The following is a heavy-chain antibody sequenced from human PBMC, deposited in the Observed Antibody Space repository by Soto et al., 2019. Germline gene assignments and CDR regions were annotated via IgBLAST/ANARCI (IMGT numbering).Heavy chain of an antibody. CDR3: ARTKPPTALFGMVINPYFDF. CDR2: ICSDGTT. Sequence: GGSLRLSCAASGFTVSSNYMTWVRQAPGKGLQWVSIICSDGTTYHADFVKGRFTISRDDSTNTLYLQLNSLRVEDTGIYYCARTKPPTALFGMVINPYFDFWGQGTLVTVSS. D-gene: IGHD3-3*01. V-gene: IGHV3-66*01. CDR1: GFTVSSNY. J-gene: IGHJ4*02.